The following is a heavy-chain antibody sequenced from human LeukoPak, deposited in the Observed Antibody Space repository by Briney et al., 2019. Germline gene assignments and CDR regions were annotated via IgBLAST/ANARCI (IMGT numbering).Heavy chain of an antibody. CDR1: GFTFSSYA. CDR2: INHSGST. Sequence: GSLRLSCAASGFTFSSYAMSWVRQAPGKGLEWIGEINHSGSTNYNPSLKSRVTISVDTSKNQFSLKLSSVTAADTAVYYCARGPRGITIFGVVIKAHDAFDIWGQGTMVTVSS. CDR3: ARGPRGITIFGVVIKAHDAFDI. J-gene: IGHJ3*02. V-gene: IGHV4-34*01. D-gene: IGHD3-3*01.